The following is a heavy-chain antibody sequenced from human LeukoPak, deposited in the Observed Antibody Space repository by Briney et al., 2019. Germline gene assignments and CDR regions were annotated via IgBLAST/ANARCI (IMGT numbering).Heavy chain of an antibody. Sequence: GGSLRLSCAASGFTFSSYSMNWVRQAPGKGLEWVSSISSSSSYIYYADSVKGRFTISRDNAKNSLYLQMNSLRAVDTAVYYCARPTGGGATVPHYWGQGTLVTVSS. CDR2: ISSSSSYI. J-gene: IGHJ4*02. CDR1: GFTFSSYS. V-gene: IGHV3-21*01. D-gene: IGHD1-26*01. CDR3: ARPTGGGATVPHY.